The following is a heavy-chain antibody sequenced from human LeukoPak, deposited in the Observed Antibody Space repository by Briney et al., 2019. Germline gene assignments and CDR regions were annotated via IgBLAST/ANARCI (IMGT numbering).Heavy chain of an antibody. CDR2: INPNSGGT. V-gene: IGHV1-2*02. J-gene: IGHJ4*02. D-gene: IGHD3-10*01. CDR3: ARELAYYGSGSYSVFDY. CDR1: GYTFTGYY. Sequence: ASVKVSCKASGYTFTGYYMHWVRQAPGQGLEWMGWINPNSGGTNYAQKLQGRVTMTRDTSISTAYMELSRLRSDDTAVYYCARELAYYGSGSYSVFDYWGQGTLVTVSS.